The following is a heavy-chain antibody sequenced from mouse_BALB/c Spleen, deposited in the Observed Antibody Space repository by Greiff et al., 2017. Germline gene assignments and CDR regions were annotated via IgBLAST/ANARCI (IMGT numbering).Heavy chain of an antibody. Sequence: EGQLQESGPSLVKPSQTLSLTCSVTGDSITSGYWNWIRKFPGNKLEYMGYISYSGSTYYNPSLKSRISITRDTSKNQYYLQLNSVTTEDTATYYCARDSSGSFAMDYWGQGTSVTVSS. CDR2: ISYSGST. D-gene: IGHD3-2*01. V-gene: IGHV3-8*02. CDR1: GDSITSGY. J-gene: IGHJ4*01. CDR3: ARDSSGSFAMDY.